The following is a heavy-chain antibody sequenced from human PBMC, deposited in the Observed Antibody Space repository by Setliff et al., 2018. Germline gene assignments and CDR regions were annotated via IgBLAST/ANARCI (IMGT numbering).Heavy chain of an antibody. CDR1: GYTFTSYD. CDR2: MNPNSGNT. CDR3: ARDSHQWDPLYFDS. V-gene: IGHV1-8*02. J-gene: IGHJ4*02. Sequence: PGESLKISCKASGYTFTSYDINWVRQATGQGLEWMGWMNPNSGNTGYAQKFQGRVTMTRNTSISTAYMELSSLRSDDTAVYYCARDSHQWDPLYFDSWGQGTLVTVSS. D-gene: IGHD1-26*01.